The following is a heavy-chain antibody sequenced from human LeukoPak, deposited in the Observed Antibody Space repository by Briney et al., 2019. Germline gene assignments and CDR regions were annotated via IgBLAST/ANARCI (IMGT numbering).Heavy chain of an antibody. J-gene: IGHJ5*02. D-gene: IGHD3/OR15-3a*01. CDR1: GYTFTSYD. CDR2: MNPNSGNT. V-gene: IGHV1-8*01. CDR3: ERDPGGSGGWYISLLDWGGRDP. Sequence: GASVKVSCKASGYTFTSYDINWVRQATGQGLEWMGWMNPNSGNTGYAQKFQGRVTMTRDTSISTAYMELSRLRSDDTAVYYCERDPGGSGGWYISLLDWGGRDPW.